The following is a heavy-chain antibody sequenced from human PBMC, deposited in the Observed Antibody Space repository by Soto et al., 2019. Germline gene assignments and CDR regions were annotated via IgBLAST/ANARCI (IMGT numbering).Heavy chain of an antibody. V-gene: IGHV3-21*01. J-gene: IGHJ4*02. CDR3: ARVPDSSAYYYYFDY. CDR2: SSSGSSLL. CDR1: GFTLSCYT. D-gene: IGHD3-22*01. Sequence: EVVLVESGGGLVKPGGSLRLSCAASGFTLSCYTMHWVRQAPGKGLEWVSSSSSGSSLLYYADSVRGRFTISRDNAKNSLYLQMNSLRADDTAVYYCARVPDSSAYYYYFDYWGQGTLVTVSS.